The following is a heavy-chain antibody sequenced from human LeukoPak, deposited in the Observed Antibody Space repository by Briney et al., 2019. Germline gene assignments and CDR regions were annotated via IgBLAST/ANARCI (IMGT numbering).Heavy chain of an antibody. J-gene: IGHJ3*02. CDR2: ISYDGSNK. D-gene: IGHD2-2*02. CDR3: AKIFGTGGVPAAIWAFDI. Sequence: GGSLRLSCAASGFTFSSYGMHWVRQAPGKGLEWVAVISYDGSNKYYADSVKGRFTISRDNSKNTLYLQMNSLRAEDTAVYYCAKIFGTGGVPAAIWAFDIWGQGTMVTVSS. CDR1: GFTFSSYG. V-gene: IGHV3-30*18.